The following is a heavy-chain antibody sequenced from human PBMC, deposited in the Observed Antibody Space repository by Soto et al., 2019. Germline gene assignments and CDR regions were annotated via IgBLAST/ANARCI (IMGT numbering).Heavy chain of an antibody. Sequence: EVQLLESGGGLVQPGGSLRLSCAASGFTFSSYAMSWVRQAPGKGLEWVSAISGSGGSTYYADSVKGRFTISRDNSKNTLYLQMNSLRAEDTAVYYCEKDGVVTAYYSYYYYGMDVWGQGTTVNVSS. V-gene: IGHV3-23*01. J-gene: IGHJ6*02. CDR3: EKDGVVTAYYSYYYYGMDV. D-gene: IGHD2-21*02. CDR2: ISGSGGST. CDR1: GFTFSSYA.